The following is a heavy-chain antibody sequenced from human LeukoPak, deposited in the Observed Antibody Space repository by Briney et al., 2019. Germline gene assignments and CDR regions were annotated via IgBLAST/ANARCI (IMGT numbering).Heavy chain of an antibody. CDR1: GYTFTNYA. CDR2: INTNTGYP. D-gene: IGHD3-16*02. Sequence: ASVKVSCKASGYTFTNYAMHWVRQAPGQGLEWMGWINTNTGYPTYAQGFTGRFVFSLDTSVSTAYLQISNLRGEDTAVYFCATFTSGGVIVNPHFDYWGQGTLVTVSS. V-gene: IGHV7-4-1*02. CDR3: ATFTSGGVIVNPHFDY. J-gene: IGHJ4*02.